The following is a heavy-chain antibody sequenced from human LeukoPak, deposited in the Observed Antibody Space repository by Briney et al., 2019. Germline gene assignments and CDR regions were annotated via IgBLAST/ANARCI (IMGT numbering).Heavy chain of an antibody. Sequence: GESLKISCKGSGYDFTTYWVAWVRQMPGKGLEWLGVVYPGDSATRYSPSLQGQVTISADKFINTAYLQWSSLKASDTAKYYCAIRRGAPGVATIWGLDYWGEGTLVSVSS. D-gene: IGHD5-12*01. J-gene: IGHJ4*02. V-gene: IGHV5-51*01. CDR3: AIRRGAPGVATIWGLDY. CDR1: GYDFTTYW. CDR2: VYPGDSAT.